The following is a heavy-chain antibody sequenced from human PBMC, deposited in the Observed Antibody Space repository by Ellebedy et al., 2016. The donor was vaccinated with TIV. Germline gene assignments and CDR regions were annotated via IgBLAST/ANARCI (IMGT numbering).Heavy chain of an antibody. CDR1: GCTFSSYP. Sequence: AASVKVSCKASGCTFSSYPISWVRQAPGQGLEWMGWISVYNGNTNYAHKFQGRVTMTTDTSTTTDYLELRSLRSDATAVYYCARDWLRKDDFDSRTDYWGQGTLVTVSS. CDR3: ARDWLRKDDFDSRTDY. J-gene: IGHJ4*02. CDR2: ISVYNGNT. V-gene: IGHV1-18*01. D-gene: IGHD3-22*01.